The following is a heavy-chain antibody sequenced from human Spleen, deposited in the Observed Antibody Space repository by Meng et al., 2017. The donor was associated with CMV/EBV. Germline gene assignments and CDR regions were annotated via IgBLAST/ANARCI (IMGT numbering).Heavy chain of an antibody. Sequence: ASVKVSCKASGYTFTSYDINWVRQAPGQGLEWMGWIQPSTGVTNYAQKFQGRVTVTRDTSVATVYMELSRLRSDDTAMYYCARDDNWGPDYWGQGTLVTVSS. D-gene: IGHD7-27*01. J-gene: IGHJ4*02. CDR1: GYTFTSYD. V-gene: IGHV1-2*02. CDR2: IQPSTGVT. CDR3: ARDDNWGPDY.